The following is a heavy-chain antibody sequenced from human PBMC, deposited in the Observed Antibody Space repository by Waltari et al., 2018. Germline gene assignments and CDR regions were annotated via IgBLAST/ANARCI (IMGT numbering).Heavy chain of an antibody. CDR3: ARDLAPGIAVTLFDY. V-gene: IGHV1-2*06. D-gene: IGHD6-19*01. CDR1: GYTFTGYY. Sequence: QVQLVQSGAEVKKPGASVKVSCKASGYTFTGYYMHWVRQAPGQGLEWMGRINPNSGGTNYAQKFQGRVTMTRDTSISTAYRELSRLRSDDTAVYYCARDLAPGIAVTLFDYWGQGTLVTVSS. CDR2: INPNSGGT. J-gene: IGHJ4*02.